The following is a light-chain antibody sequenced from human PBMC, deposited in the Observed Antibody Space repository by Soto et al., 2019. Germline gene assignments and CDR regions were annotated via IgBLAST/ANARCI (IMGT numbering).Light chain of an antibody. J-gene: IGKJ1*01. CDR2: KAS. CDR1: QSISSW. Sequence: DIQMTQSPSTLSASVGDRVTITCRASQSISSWLAWYQQKPGKAPKLLIYKASSLESGVPSRFSGSGSGTEFTLTISSLQPDDFATYYCQQYNSYRRTFGQGPRWKSN. CDR3: QQYNSYRRT. V-gene: IGKV1-5*03.